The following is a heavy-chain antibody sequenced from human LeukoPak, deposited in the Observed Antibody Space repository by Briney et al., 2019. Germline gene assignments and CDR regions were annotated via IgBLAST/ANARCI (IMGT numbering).Heavy chain of an antibody. Sequence: GGSLRLSCSASGFTFSSYAMYWVRQDPGKGLEYVSGISSNGGSTYYADSVKGRFTISRDNAKNSLYLQMHSLRAEDTAVYYCARDYDEDYWGQGTLVTVSS. CDR1: GFTFSSYA. D-gene: IGHD5-12*01. CDR3: ARDYDEDY. V-gene: IGHV3-64*04. J-gene: IGHJ4*02. CDR2: ISSNGGST.